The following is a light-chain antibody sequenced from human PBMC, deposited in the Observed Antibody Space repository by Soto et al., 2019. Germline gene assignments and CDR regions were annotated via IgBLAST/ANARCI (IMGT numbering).Light chain of an antibody. Sequence: QSVLTQPASMSGSPGQAITISCTGTSSDVGGYNHVSWYQQHPGKAPKLMIYGVSNRPAGISNRFSGSKSGNTASLTISGLQAEDEADYYCNSYTSGGALYVFGTGTKVTVL. CDR2: GVS. V-gene: IGLV2-14*01. CDR1: SSDVGGYNH. J-gene: IGLJ1*01. CDR3: NSYTSGGALYV.